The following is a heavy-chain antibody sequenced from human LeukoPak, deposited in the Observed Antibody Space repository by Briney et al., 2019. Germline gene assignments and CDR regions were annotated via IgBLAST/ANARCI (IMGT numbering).Heavy chain of an antibody. CDR2: IRYDGSNK. CDR3: AKGLNYYDSSGYSDY. Sequence: GGSLRLSCAASGFTFSSYGMHWVRQAPGKGLEWVAFIRYDGSNKYYADSVKGRFTISRDNSKNTLYLQMNSLRAEDTAVYYCAKGLNYYDSSGYSDYWGQGTLVTVSS. V-gene: IGHV3-30*02. D-gene: IGHD3-22*01. CDR1: GFTFSSYG. J-gene: IGHJ4*02.